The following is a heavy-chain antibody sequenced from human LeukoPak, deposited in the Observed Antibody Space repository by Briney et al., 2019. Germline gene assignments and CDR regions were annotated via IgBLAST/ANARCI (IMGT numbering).Heavy chain of an antibody. CDR2: IYYSGRT. J-gene: IGHJ6*03. CDR3: ARQGYCSGTSCYSLTNYYYYYMDV. D-gene: IGHD2-2*01. V-gene: IGHV4-39*01. CDR1: GGSISSYY. Sequence: SETLSLTCTVSGGSISSYYWGWIRQPPGKGLDWIGSIYYSGRTYYNPSLKSRVTISVDTSKNQFSLKLSSVTAADTAVYYCARQGYCSGTSCYSLTNYYYYYMDVWGKGTTVTVSS.